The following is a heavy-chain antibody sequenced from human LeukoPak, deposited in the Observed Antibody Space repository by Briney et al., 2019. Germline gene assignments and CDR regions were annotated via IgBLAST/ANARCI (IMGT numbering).Heavy chain of an antibody. Sequence: PSETLSLTCTVSGGSISSYYWSWLRQPPGKGLEWIGSIDYSATTYYNPSLLSPVSISLDTSKNQFSLRLDSVTAADTAVYYCAREWSGGSYYYWGQGILVTVSS. CDR1: GGSISSYY. CDR3: AREWSGGSYYY. V-gene: IGHV4-59*12. J-gene: IGHJ4*02. D-gene: IGHD3-10*01. CDR2: IDYSATT.